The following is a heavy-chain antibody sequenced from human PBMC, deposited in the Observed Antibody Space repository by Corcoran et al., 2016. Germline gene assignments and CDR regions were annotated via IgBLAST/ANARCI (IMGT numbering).Heavy chain of an antibody. J-gene: IGHJ4*02. CDR3: ARGYSSGWYSFDYFDY. Sequence: QVPLQESGPGLVKPSETLSLTCTVSGGSISSYYWSWIRQPPGKGLEWIGYIYYSGSTNYNPSLKSRVTISVDTSKNQFSLKLSSVTAADTAVYYCARGYSSGWYSFDYFDYWGQGTLVTVSS. CDR2: IYYSGST. CDR1: GGSISSYY. D-gene: IGHD6-19*01. V-gene: IGHV4-59*01.